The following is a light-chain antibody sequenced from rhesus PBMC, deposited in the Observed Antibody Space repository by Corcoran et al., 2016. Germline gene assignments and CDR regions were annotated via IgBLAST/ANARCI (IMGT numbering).Light chain of an antibody. CDR3: GQGTHWPTWA. Sequence: DVVMTQSPLSLPITPGQPASISCRSSQSLVHSNGNTYLSWYQQKPGQPPRLLIYKVSNRYCGVPARFSGRGEGKDFTRKISRVEAEDVGVYYCGQGTHWPTWAFGQGTKVEIK. CDR1: QSLVHSNGNTY. V-gene: IGKV2-64*01. CDR2: KVS. J-gene: IGKJ1*01.